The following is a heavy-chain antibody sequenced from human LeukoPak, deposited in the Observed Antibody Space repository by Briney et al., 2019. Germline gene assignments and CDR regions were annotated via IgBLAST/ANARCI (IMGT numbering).Heavy chain of an antibody. CDR1: GFTFSSYG. J-gene: IGHJ6*03. D-gene: IGHD2-2*01. CDR3: ARKYCTSISCYFTDMDV. Sequence: GGSLRLSCAASGFTFSSYGMHWVRQAPGKGLEWVAFIRYDGSNKYYADSVKGRFTISRDNSKNTLYLQMNSLRAEDTAVYYCARKYCTSISCYFTDMDVWGKGTTVTVSS. CDR2: IRYDGSNK. V-gene: IGHV3-30*02.